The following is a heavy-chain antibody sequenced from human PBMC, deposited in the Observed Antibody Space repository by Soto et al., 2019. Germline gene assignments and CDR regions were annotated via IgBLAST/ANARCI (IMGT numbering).Heavy chain of an antibody. V-gene: IGHV5-51*01. Sequence: PGESLKISCKGSGYTFTNYWIGWVRQMPGKGLEWMGIIYPGDSDATYSPSFQGQVTISADKSISTAYLQWSSLKASDTAIYYCARRGHNNGWSYFDYWGQGALVTVSS. J-gene: IGHJ4*02. CDR3: ARRGHNNGWSYFDY. D-gene: IGHD6-19*01. CDR1: GYTFTNYW. CDR2: IYPGDSDA.